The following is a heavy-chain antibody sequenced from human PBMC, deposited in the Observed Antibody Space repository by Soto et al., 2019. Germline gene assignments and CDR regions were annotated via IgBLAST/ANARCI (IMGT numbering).Heavy chain of an antibody. D-gene: IGHD3-22*01. V-gene: IGHV3-66*01. Sequence: EVQLVESGGGLVQPGGSLRLSCAASGFTVSSNYMSWVRQAPGKGLEWVSVIYSGGSTHYADSVKGRLTISRDNSKNTLYLQMNSLRAEDTAVYYCARDVWLGGGWFDPWGQGTLVTVSS. CDR1: GFTVSSNY. J-gene: IGHJ5*02. CDR3: ARDVWLGGGWFDP. CDR2: IYSGGST.